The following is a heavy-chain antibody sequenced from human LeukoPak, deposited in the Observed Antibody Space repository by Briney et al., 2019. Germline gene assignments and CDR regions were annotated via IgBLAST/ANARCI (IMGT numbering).Heavy chain of an antibody. J-gene: IGHJ5*02. D-gene: IGHD3-3*01. V-gene: IGHV3-30-3*01. CDR2: ISYDGSNK. CDR1: GFTFSSYA. Sequence: PGRSLRLSCAASGFTFSSYAMHWVRQAPGKGLEWVAVISYDGSNKYYADSVKGRFTISRDNSKNTLYLQMNSLRAEDTAVYYCAREYYDFWSGYYTDWFDPWGQGTLVTVSS. CDR3: AREYYDFWSGYYTDWFDP.